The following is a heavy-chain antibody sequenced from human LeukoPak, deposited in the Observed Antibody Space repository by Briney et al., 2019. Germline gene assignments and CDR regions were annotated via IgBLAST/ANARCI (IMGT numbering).Heavy chain of an antibody. D-gene: IGHD6-13*01. J-gene: IGHJ4*02. CDR1: GFTFSSYG. CDR2: IRYDGSNK. CDR3: AKSPSSSWYLLDY. V-gene: IGHV3-30*02. Sequence: GGSLRLSCAASGFTFSSYGMHWVRQAPGKGLEWVAFIRYDGSNKYYADSVKSRFTISRDNSKNTLYLQMNSLRAEDTAVYYCAKSPSSSWYLLDYWGQGTLVTVSS.